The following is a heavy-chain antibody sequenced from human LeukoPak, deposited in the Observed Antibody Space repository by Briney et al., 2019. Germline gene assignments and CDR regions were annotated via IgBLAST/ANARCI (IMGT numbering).Heavy chain of an antibody. Sequence: PSETLSLTCTVSGDTISIYYWSLIRQPPGKGLEWIGYIYDSGSTDYNPSLKSRVTISLDTSKNQFSLRLSSVTAADTAVYYCATSVGGTLFDNWGQGTLVSVSS. CDR1: GDTISIYY. CDR3: ATSVGGTLFDN. D-gene: IGHD1-26*01. CDR2: IYDSGST. J-gene: IGHJ4*02. V-gene: IGHV4-59*01.